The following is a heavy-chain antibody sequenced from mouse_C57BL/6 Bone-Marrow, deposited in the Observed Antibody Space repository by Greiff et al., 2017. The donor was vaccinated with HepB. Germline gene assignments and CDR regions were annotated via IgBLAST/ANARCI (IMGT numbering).Heavy chain of an antibody. CDR1: GCTFTSYW. D-gene: IGHD1-1*01. J-gene: IGHJ1*03. Sequence: QVQLQQPGAELVKPGASVKMSCKASGCTFTSYWITWVKQRPGQGLEWIGDIYPGSGSTNYNEKFKSKATLTVDTSSSTAYMQLSSLTSEDSAVYYCAHLDYYAWYFDVWGTGTTVTVSS. V-gene: IGHV1-55*01. CDR2: IYPGSGST. CDR3: AHLDYYAWYFDV.